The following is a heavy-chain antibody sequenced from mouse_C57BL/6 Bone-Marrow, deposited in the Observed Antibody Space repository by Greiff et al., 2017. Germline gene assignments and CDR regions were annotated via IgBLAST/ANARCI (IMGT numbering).Heavy chain of an antibody. CDR1: GYTFTDYY. J-gene: IGHJ3*01. CDR2: ISPNNGGT. Sequence: VQLQQSGPELVKPGASVKISCKASGYTFTDYYMNWVKQSQGKSLEWIGDISPNNGGTSYNQKFKGKATLTVDKSSSTAYMELRILTSEDSAVYYFADYEFAYWGQGTLVTVSA. D-gene: IGHD1-1*01. V-gene: IGHV1-26*01. CDR3: ADYEFAY.